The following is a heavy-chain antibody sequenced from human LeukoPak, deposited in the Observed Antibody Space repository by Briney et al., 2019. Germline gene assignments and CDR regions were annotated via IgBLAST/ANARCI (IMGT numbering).Heavy chain of an antibody. V-gene: IGHV3-23*01. J-gene: IGHJ5*02. Sequence: GGSLRLSCAASGFTFSSYAMSWVRQAPGKGLEWVSAISGSGGSTYYADSVKGRFTISRDNSKNTLYLQMNSLRAEDTAVYYCAKDPDYGGNLNWFDPWGQGTLVTVSS. D-gene: IGHD4-23*01. CDR2: ISGSGGST. CDR1: GFTFSSYA. CDR3: AKDPDYGGNLNWFDP.